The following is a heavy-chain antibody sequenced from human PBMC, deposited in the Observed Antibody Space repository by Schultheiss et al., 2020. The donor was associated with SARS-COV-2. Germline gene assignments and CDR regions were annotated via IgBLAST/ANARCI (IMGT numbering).Heavy chain of an antibody. CDR3: ARRGITMIGEISYWYFDL. V-gene: IGHV4-59*08. D-gene: IGHD3-22*01. J-gene: IGHJ2*01. CDR1: GGSINTYY. CDR2: IYYSGST. Sequence: SETLSLTCTVSGGSINTYYWAWIRQPPGKGLEWIGYIYYSGSTNYNPSLKSRVTISVDTSKNQFSLKLSSVTAADTAVYYCARRGITMIGEISYWYFDLWGRGTLVTVSS.